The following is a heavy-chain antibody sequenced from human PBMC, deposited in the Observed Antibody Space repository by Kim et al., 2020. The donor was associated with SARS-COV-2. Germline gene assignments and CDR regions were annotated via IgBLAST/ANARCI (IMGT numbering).Heavy chain of an antibody. D-gene: IGHD2-2*01. V-gene: IGHV4-59*13. Sequence: SETLSLTCTVSGGSISSYYWSWIRQPPGKGLEWIGFIYYSGSTNYNPSLKSRVTISVDTSKNQFSLKVSSVTAADTAAYYCARGGWASEIGVVPAAMYYG. CDR1: GGSISSYY. CDR2: IYYSGST. CDR3: ARGGWASEIGVVPAAMYYG. J-gene: IGHJ6*01.